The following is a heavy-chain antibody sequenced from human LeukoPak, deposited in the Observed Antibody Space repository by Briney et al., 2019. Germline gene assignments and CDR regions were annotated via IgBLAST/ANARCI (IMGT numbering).Heavy chain of an antibody. CDR3: ARDEDDRSEEPLFQH. J-gene: IGHJ1*01. V-gene: IGHV3-30-3*01. Sequence: GRSLRLSCAASGFTFSSYAMHWVRQAPGKGLEWVAVISYDGSNKYYADSVKGRFTISRDNSKNTLYLQMNSLRAEDTAVYYCARDEDDRSEEPLFQHWGQGTLVTVSS. CDR1: GFTFSSYA. CDR2: ISYDGSNK. D-gene: IGHD1-26*01.